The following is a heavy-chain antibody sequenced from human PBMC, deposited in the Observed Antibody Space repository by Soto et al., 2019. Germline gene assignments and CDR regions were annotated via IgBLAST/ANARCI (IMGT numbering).Heavy chain of an antibody. CDR1: GFTFSSYS. CDR2: ISNSNSTI. J-gene: IGHJ5*02. Sequence: EVQLVESGGDLVQPGGSLRLSCAASGFTFSSYSMNWVRQAPGKGLEWVSYISNSNSTIYYADSVKGRFTISRDNAKNSLYPEMNSLRAEDKAVDYCARVTTVVTSGSWGQGTLVTVSS. CDR3: ARVTTVVTSGS. D-gene: IGHD4-17*01. V-gene: IGHV3-48*01.